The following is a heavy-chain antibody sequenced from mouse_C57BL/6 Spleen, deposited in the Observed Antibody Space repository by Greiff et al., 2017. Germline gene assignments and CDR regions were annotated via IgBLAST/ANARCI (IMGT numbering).Heavy chain of an antibody. CDR3: ARLEGRGYFDY. D-gene: IGHD3-3*01. CDR1: GYTFTSYW. CDR2: INPSNGGP. Sequence: QVQLQQPGTELVKPGASVTLSCKASGYTFTSYWMHWVKQRPGQGLEWIGNINPSNGGPNYNEKFKSKATLTVDKSSSTAYMQLSSLTSEDSAVYYCARLEGRGYFDYWGQGTTLTVSS. J-gene: IGHJ2*01. V-gene: IGHV1-53*01.